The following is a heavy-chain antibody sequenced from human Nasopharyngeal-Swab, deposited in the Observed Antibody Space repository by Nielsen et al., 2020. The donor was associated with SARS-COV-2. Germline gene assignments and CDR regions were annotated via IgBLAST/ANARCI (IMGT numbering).Heavy chain of an antibody. D-gene: IGHD3-22*01. CDR3: ARENCYDSSGLDY. V-gene: IGHV1-2*02. CDR2: INPNSGGT. J-gene: IGHJ4*02. Sequence: ASVKVSCKASGYTFTGYYMHWVRQAPGQGLEWMGWINPNSGGTNYAQKFQGRVTMTRDTSISTAYMELSRLRSDDTAVYYCARENCYDSSGLDYWGQGTLVTVSS. CDR1: GYTFTGYY.